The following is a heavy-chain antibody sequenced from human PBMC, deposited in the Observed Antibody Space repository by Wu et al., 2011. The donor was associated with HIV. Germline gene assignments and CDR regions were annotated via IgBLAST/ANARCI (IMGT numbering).Heavy chain of an antibody. V-gene: IGHV4-34*01. CDR1: GGSFSGNY. CDR3: ARRRVVVGTSMGYYNDYGLDV. J-gene: IGHJ6*02. Sequence: QVQLQQWGAGLLKPSETLSLTCAVYGGSFSGNYWNWIRQSPGKGLEWIGEINHSGSTNYNPSLESRVIISVDPSKNQFSLKVTSVTAADTAVYYCARRRVVVGTSMGYYNDYGLDVWGQGTTVTVSS. CDR2: INHSGST. D-gene: IGHD2-15*01.